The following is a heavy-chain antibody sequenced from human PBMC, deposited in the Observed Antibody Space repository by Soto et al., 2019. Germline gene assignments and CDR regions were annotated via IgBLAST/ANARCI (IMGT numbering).Heavy chain of an antibody. V-gene: IGHV3-74*01. D-gene: IGHD2-2*01. CDR2: SSDGSST. Sequence: GGSLRLSCAASGFTFTTYTMNWVRQAPGKGLEWVSVSSDGSSTSYADSVKGRFTISRDNAKNTLYLQMNSLRAEDTAVYYCARVAQDYCSSTSCYVNYYYYMDVWGKGTTVTSP. J-gene: IGHJ6*03. CDR1: GFTFTTYT. CDR3: ARVAQDYCSSTSCYVNYYYYMDV.